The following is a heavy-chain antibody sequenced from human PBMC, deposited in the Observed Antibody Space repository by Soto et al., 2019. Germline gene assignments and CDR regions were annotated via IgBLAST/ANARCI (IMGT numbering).Heavy chain of an antibody. CDR3: ARPPRQQLVRGYYYGMDV. D-gene: IGHD6-13*01. CDR2: IIPIFGTA. CDR1: GGTFSSYA. V-gene: IGHV1-69*01. J-gene: IGHJ6*02. Sequence: QVQLVQSGAEVKKPGSSVKVSCKASGGTFSSYAISWVRQAPGQGLEWMGGIIPIFGTANYAQKFQGRVTITADESTSTAYMELSSLRSEDTAVYSCARPPRQQLVRGYYYGMDVWGQGTTVTVSS.